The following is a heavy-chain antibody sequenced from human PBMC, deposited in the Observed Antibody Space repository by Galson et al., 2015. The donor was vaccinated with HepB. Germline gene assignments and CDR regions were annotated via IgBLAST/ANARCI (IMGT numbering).Heavy chain of an antibody. CDR1: TFTFSTWS. CDR2: ITTDGTIK. V-gene: IGHV3-48*02. D-gene: IGHD2-15*01. CDR3: AGRSAWYLDY. Sequence: SLRLSCAASTFTFSTWSMNWVRQAPGKGLEWISYITTDGTIKYYADSVRGRFSISRDDSKKTLYLQLNSLRDADTAVYYCAGRSAWYLDYWGQGIPVTVSS. J-gene: IGHJ4*02.